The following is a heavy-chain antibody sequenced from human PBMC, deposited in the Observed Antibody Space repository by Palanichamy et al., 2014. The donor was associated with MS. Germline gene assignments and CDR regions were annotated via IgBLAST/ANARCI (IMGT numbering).Heavy chain of an antibody. CDR1: GYSFTSFG. V-gene: IGHV1-18*01. J-gene: IGHJ3*01. CDR2: ISGNKDNT. CDR3: TRRSYVPTARGDDALDV. Sequence: QVQLVQSGAEVTKPGASVKVSCKASGYSFTSFGISWVRQAPGQGLEWMGWISGNKDNTNYAQKFQGRLTLTTDTSASTAHMELRSLRSDDTAMYYCTRRSYVPTARGDDALDVWGQGTMVTVSS. D-gene: IGHD2-2*01.